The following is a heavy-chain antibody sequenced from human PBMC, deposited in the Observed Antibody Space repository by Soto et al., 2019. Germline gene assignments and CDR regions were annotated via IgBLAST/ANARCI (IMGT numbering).Heavy chain of an antibody. CDR3: ARDWCTGDSCYSRFDS. Sequence: GCLRLSCAASGFPFSSYGMHWVRQAPGKGLEGVAVIWYDGSNKYYLDSVKGRFTISRDNSKNKLYLQMNSLRAEDTAVYYCARDWCTGDSCYSRFDSWGQGTMVTVSS. CDR1: GFPFSSYG. CDR2: IWYDGSNK. J-gene: IGHJ3*02. V-gene: IGHV3-33*01. D-gene: IGHD2-15*01.